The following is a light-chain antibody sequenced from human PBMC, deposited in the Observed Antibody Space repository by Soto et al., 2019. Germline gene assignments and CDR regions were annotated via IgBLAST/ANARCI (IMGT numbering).Light chain of an antibody. V-gene: IGLV2-8*01. Sequence: QSALTQPPSASESPGQSVTISCTGTSSDVGGYNFVSWYQHHPGKAPKLIIYEVNKRPSGVPNRFSGSKSGNTASLTVSGLQAVDEADYYCNSYAGSNIYVFGTGTKLTVL. CDR2: EVN. J-gene: IGLJ1*01. CDR3: NSYAGSNIYV. CDR1: SSDVGGYNF.